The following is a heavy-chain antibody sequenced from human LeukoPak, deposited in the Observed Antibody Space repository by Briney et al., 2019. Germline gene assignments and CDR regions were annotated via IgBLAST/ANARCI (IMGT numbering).Heavy chain of an antibody. CDR2: INHSGST. Sequence: TASETLSLTCAVYGGSFSGYYWSWIRQPPGKGLEWIGEINHSGSTNYNPSLKSRVTISVDTSKNQFSLKLSSVTAADTAVYYCARERGIVVVPGKSFDYWGQGTLVTVYS. CDR3: ARERGIVVVPGKSFDY. V-gene: IGHV4-34*01. CDR1: GGSFSGYY. J-gene: IGHJ4*02. D-gene: IGHD3-22*01.